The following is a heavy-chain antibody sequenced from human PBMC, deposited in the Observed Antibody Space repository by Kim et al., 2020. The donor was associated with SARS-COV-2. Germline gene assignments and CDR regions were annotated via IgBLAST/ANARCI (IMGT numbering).Heavy chain of an antibody. D-gene: IGHD5-12*01. CDR3: ARIYDGGDY. J-gene: IGHJ4*02. CDR2: I. V-gene: IGHV3-11*01. Sequence: IYNADSVSGRITIPRDNAKNSLYLQMNGLRADDTAVYYCARIYDGGDYWGQGTLVTVSS.